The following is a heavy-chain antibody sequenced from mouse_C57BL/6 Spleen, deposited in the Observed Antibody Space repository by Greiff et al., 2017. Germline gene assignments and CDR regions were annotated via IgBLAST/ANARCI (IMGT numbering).Heavy chain of an antibody. V-gene: IGHV1-18*01. Sequence: VQLQQSGPELVKPGASVKIPCKASGYTFTDYNMDWVKQSHGKSLEWIGDINPSNGGTIYNQKFKGKATLTVDHSYSTAYMERRSLTSEDTAVYYCARRTSCYGRNAMDYGGQGTSVTVSA. CDR1: GYTFTDYN. D-gene: IGHD3-2*02. J-gene: IGHJ4*01. CDR3: ARRTSCYGRNAMDY. CDR2: INPSNGGT.